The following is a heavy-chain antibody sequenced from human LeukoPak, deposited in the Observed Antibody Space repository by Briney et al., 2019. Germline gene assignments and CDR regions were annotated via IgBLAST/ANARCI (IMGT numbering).Heavy chain of an antibody. CDR3: ARGGYCSGGSCYPLGS. CDR2: IKQDGSEK. CDR1: GFTFSSYW. D-gene: IGHD2-15*01. J-gene: IGHJ5*02. Sequence: GGSLRLSCAASGFTFSSYWMSWVRQAPGKGLEWVANIKQDGSEKYYVDSVKGRFTISRDNAKNSPYLQMNSMRAEDTAVYCCARGGYCSGGSCYPLGSWGQGTLVTVSS. V-gene: IGHV3-7*01.